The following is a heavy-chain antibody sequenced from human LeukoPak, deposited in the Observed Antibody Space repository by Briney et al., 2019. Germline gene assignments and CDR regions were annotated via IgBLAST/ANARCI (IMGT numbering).Heavy chain of an antibody. J-gene: IGHJ4*02. CDR2: IIPFFGTT. D-gene: IGHD3-22*01. Sequence: ASVKVSCKASGGTFSSFAISWVRQAPGQGLEWMGGIIPFFGTTNYAQKFQGRVTITADKSTSTAYMELSSLRSEDTAVYYCASLLTYYDSSGPDYWGQGTLVTVSS. CDR1: GGTFSSFA. CDR3: ASLLTYYDSSGPDY. V-gene: IGHV1-69*06.